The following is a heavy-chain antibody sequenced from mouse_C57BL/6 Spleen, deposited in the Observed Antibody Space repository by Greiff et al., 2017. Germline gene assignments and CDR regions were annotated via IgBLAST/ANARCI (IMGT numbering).Heavy chain of an antibody. V-gene: IGHV6-3*01. J-gene: IGHJ2*01. CDR3: TVPLDY. CDR1: GFTFSNYW. CDR2: IRLKSDNYAT. Sequence: EVQLQQSGGGLVQPGGSMKLSCVASGFTFSNYWMNWVRQSPEKGLEWVAQIRLKSDNYATHYAESVKGRFTISRDDSKSSVYLQMNNLRAEDTGIYYCTVPLDYWGQGTTLTVSS.